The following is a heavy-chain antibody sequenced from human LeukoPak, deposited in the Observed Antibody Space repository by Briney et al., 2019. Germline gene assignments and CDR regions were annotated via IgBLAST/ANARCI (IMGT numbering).Heavy chain of an antibody. CDR2: MNPNSGNT. CDR3: ARVGGKRGDFYYYYYYMDV. CDR1: GYTFSNYD. D-gene: IGHD3-16*01. J-gene: IGHJ6*03. V-gene: IGHV1-8*03. Sequence: ASVKVSCKASGYTFSNYDINWVRQATGQGLEWMGWMNPNSGNTGYAQKFQGRVTITRDTSISTAYMELSSLRSDDTAVYYCARVGGKRGDFYYYYYYMDVWGKGTTVTVSS.